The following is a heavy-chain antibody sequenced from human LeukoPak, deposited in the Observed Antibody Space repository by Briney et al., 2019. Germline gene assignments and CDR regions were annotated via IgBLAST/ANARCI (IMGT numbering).Heavy chain of an antibody. CDR2: IYYSGGT. D-gene: IGHD6-13*01. CDR1: GGSVSSSRYY. V-gene: IGHV4-39*01. J-gene: IGHJ5*02. CDR3: ARQAYSSNLGWFDP. Sequence: SETLSLTCSVSGGSVSSSRYYWGWMRQPPGGGLEWIGSIYYSGGTYYNPSLKSRVTVSVDTSKNQFSLKLSSVTAADTAVYYCARQAYSSNLGWFDPWGQGTLVTVSS.